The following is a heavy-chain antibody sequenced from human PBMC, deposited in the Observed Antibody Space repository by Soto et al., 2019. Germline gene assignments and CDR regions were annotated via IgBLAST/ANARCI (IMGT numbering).Heavy chain of an antibody. J-gene: IGHJ5*02. V-gene: IGHV1-18*01. CDR1: GYTFTSYG. Sequence: QVQLVQSGAEVKKPGASVKVSCKASGYTFTSYGISWVRQAPGQGLEGMGWISAYNGNTNYAQKLQGRVTMTTDTSTSTAYMELRSLRSDDTAVYYCARDIADTVTTENWFDPWGQGTLVTVSS. CDR3: ARDIADTVTTENWFDP. D-gene: IGHD4-17*01. CDR2: ISAYNGNT.